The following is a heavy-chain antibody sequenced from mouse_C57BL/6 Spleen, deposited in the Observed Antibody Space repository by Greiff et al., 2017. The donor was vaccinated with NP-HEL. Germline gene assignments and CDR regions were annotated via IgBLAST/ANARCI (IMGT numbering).Heavy chain of an antibody. V-gene: IGHV4-1*01. D-gene: IGHD2-2*01. Sequence: VQLQQSGGGLVQPGGSLKLSCAASGIDFSRYWMSWVRRAPGKGLEWIGEINPDSSTINYAPSLKDKFIISRDNAKNTLYLQMSKVRSEDTALYYCASGGYGYDVGYYFDYWGQGTTLTVSS. J-gene: IGHJ2*01. CDR1: GIDFSRYW. CDR2: INPDSSTI. CDR3: ASGGYGYDVGYYFDY.